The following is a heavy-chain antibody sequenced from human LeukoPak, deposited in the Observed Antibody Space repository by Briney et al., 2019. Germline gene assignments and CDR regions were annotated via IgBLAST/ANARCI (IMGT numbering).Heavy chain of an antibody. J-gene: IGHJ4*02. CDR3: ARDPYSSGWPDY. Sequence: GSSVKVSCKASGGTFSSYTISWVRQAPGQGPEWMGRIIPILGIANYAQKFQGRVTITADKSTSTAYMELSSLRSEDTAVYYCARDPYSSGWPDYWGQGTLVTVSS. D-gene: IGHD6-19*01. CDR1: GGTFSSYT. V-gene: IGHV1-69*04. CDR2: IIPILGIA.